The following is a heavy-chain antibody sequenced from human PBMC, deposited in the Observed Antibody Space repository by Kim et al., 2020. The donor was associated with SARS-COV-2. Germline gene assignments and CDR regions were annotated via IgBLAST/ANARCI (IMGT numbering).Heavy chain of an antibody. CDR2: I. D-gene: IGHD5-12*01. Sequence: IYYAESFRVRFTISRDDAKNSLNLQISRLSDEDTAVYFCAKVGSAIDSWGQGTLVTVSS. J-gene: IGHJ4*02. CDR3: AKVGSAIDS. V-gene: IGHV3-48*02.